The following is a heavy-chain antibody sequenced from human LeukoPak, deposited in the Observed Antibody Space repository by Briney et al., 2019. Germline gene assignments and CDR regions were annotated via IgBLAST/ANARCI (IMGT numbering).Heavy chain of an antibody. V-gene: IGHV4-59*01. D-gene: IGHD5-12*01. Sequence: SETLSLTCTVPGGSISSYYWSWIRQPPGKGLEWIGYIYYSGSTNYNPSLKSRVTISVDTSKNQFSLKLSSVTAADTAVYYCARAHSGYVDFDYWGQGTLVTVSS. CDR1: GGSISSYY. CDR3: ARAHSGYVDFDY. CDR2: IYYSGST. J-gene: IGHJ4*02.